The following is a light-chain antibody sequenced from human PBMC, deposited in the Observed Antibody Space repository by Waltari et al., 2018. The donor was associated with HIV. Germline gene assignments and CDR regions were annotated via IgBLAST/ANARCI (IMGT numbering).Light chain of an antibody. Sequence: QSVLTQPPSVSGAPGQRVTISCTGSSSNIGAGYDVHWYQQLPGTAPTLLIYGTNNRPAVVPDRFSGSKSGTSASLAITGLQAEDEAEYYCQSYDSSLSGWVVFGGGTKVTVL. CDR1: SSNIGAGYD. V-gene: IGLV1-40*01. J-gene: IGLJ2*01. CDR2: GTN. CDR3: QSYDSSLSGWVV.